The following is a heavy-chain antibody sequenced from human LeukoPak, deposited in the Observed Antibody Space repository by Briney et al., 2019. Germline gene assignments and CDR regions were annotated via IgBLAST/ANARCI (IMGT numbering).Heavy chain of an antibody. CDR2: INHSGST. CDR3: TRGPNCTNGVCREFYFDY. Sequence: SETLSLTCAVYGGSFSGYYWSWIRQPPGKGLEWIGEINHSGSTNYNPSLKSRVTISVDTSKNQFSLKLSSVTAADTAVYYCTRGPNCTNGVCREFYFDYWGQGTLVTVSS. J-gene: IGHJ4*02. CDR1: GGSFSGYY. D-gene: IGHD2-8*01. V-gene: IGHV4-34*01.